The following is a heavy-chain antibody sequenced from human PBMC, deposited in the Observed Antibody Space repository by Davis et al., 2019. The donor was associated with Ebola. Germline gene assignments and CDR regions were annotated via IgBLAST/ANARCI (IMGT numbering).Heavy chain of an antibody. V-gene: IGHV4-34*08. CDR2: ISHHNGYT. D-gene: IGHD1/OR15-1a*01. CDR3: ARTTKTNIEDSGLGYNSFDS. Sequence: GSLRLSCAASGFTFSNAWMNWVRQPPEKGLEWIGEISHHNGYTNYNPSLRSRVAISVDSSKNQFSLKISSVTAADTATYYCARTTKTNIEDSGLGYNSFDSWGQGVLVSVSS. J-gene: IGHJ5*01. CDR1: GFTFSNAW.